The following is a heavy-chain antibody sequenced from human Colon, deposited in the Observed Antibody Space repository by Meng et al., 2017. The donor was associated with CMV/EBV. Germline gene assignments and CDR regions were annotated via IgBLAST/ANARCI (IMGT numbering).Heavy chain of an antibody. CDR1: GFTFSSYV. J-gene: IGHJ4*02. V-gene: IGHV3-30*02. CDR2: ITYDGSAT. D-gene: IGHD3-10*01. CDR3: VAHEGGPRTGVRLI. Sequence: GESLKISCAASGFTFSSYVMHWVRQAPGKGLEWVAFITYDGSATKYVDSVKGRSTISRDNSKNMVFLEINSLRYEDSAVYYCVAHEGGPRTGVRLIWGQGTLVTVSS.